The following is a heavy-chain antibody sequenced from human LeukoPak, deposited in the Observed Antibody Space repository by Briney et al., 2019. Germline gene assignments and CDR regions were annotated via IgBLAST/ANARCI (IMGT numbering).Heavy chain of an antibody. V-gene: IGHV6-1*01. Sequence: SQTLSLTCAISGDSVSSNSAAWNWIRRSPSRGFEWLGRTYYRSRWYTDYAVSVKSRITINPDTSKNQFSLQLNSVTPDDTAVYYCASGRGGDYFDYWGQGTLVTVSS. CDR1: GDSVSSNSAA. D-gene: IGHD3-10*01. CDR2: TYYRSRWYT. CDR3: ASGRGGDYFDY. J-gene: IGHJ4*02.